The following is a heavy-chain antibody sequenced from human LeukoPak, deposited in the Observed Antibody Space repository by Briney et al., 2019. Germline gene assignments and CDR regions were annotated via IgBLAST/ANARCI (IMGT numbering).Heavy chain of an antibody. D-gene: IGHD2-2*01. Sequence: SETLSLTCTVSGGSIRNYYWTWIRQPPGKELEWIGYIYHNGRTKYSPSLKSRVTISLDTSKNQFSLKLSSVTAADTAVYYCARETASPDYYYYMDVWGKGTTVTVSS. CDR2: IYHNGRT. V-gene: IGHV4-59*01. CDR3: ARETASPDYYYYMDV. CDR1: GGSIRNYY. J-gene: IGHJ6*03.